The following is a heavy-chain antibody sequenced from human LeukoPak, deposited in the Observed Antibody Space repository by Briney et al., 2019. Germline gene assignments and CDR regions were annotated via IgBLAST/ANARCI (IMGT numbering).Heavy chain of an antibody. V-gene: IGHV3-11*04. D-gene: IGHD3-10*02. CDR2: ISSSGSTI. J-gene: IGHJ6*04. CDR1: GFTVSTNY. Sequence: GGSLGLSCAASGFTVSTNYMSWVRQAPGKGLEWVSYISSSGSTIYYADSVKGRFTISRDNAKNSLYLQMNSLRAEDTAVYYCAELGITMIGGVWGKGTTVTISS. CDR3: AELGITMIGGV.